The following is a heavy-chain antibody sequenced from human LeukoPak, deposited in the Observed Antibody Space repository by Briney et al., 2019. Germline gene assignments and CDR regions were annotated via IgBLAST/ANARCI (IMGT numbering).Heavy chain of an antibody. CDR1: GYSISSGYY. CDR3: AREVGGYRYGYRPTEVSWYFDL. D-gene: IGHD5-18*01. Sequence: SETLSLTCTVSGYSISSGYYWGWIRQPPGKGLEWIGSIYHSGRTYYNPSLKSRVTISVDTSKNQFSLKLNSVTAADTAVYYCAREVGGYRYGYRPTEVSWYFDLWGRGTLVTVSS. V-gene: IGHV4-38-2*02. J-gene: IGHJ2*01. CDR2: IYHSGRT.